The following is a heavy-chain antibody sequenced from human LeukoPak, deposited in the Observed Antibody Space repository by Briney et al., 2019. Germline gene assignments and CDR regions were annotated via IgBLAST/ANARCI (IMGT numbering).Heavy chain of an antibody. CDR2: ISGSGDST. J-gene: IGHJ4*02. Sequence: GGSLRLSCAASGFTFSSYWMSWVRQAPGKGLEWVSSISGSGDSTYYADSVRGRFTISRDNSKNTLYLQMNSLRAEDTAVYYCAKDRGIISDYWGQGTLVTVSS. CDR3: AKDRGIISDY. D-gene: IGHD3-10*01. V-gene: IGHV3-23*01. CDR1: GFTFSSYW.